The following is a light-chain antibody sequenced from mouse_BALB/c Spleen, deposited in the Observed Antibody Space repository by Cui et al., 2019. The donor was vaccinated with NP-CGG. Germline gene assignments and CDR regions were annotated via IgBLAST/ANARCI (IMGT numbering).Light chain of an antibody. Sequence: AVVTHEAALITSPRETVTLTRRSSTGAVTTSNYANLVQEKPDHLFTGLIGGTNNRAPGIPARFSGSLIGDKAALTITGAQTEDEAIYFCALWYSNHWVFGGGTKLTVL. V-gene: IGLV1*01. CDR2: GTN. CDR3: ALWYSNHWV. CDR1: TGAVTTSNY. J-gene: IGLJ1*01.